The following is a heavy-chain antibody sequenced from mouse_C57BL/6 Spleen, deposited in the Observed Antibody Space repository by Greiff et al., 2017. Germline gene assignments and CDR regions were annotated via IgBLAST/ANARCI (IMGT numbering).Heavy chain of an antibody. D-gene: IGHD3-1*01. CDR3: ARDPSGGTAQAACAY. V-gene: IGHV5-4*01. CDR2: ISDGGSYT. CDR1: GFTFSSYA. Sequence: EVQVVESGGGLVKPGGSLKLSCAASGFTFSSYAMSWVRQTPEKRLEWVATISDGGSYTYYPDNVKGRFTFSRDNAKNNLYLQMRQLKTEDTAMYDCARDPSGGTAQAACAYWGQGTLVTVSA. J-gene: IGHJ3*01.